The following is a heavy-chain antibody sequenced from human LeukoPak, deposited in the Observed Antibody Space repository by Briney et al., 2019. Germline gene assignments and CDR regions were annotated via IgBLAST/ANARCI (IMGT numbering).Heavy chain of an antibody. V-gene: IGHV3-23*01. D-gene: IGHD6-13*01. Sequence: GGSLRLSCAASGFTFSSYAMSWVRQAPGKGPEWVSTVSGSGDSTYYADSEKGRFTISRDNSKNTLYLQMNSLRAEDTAVYYCAKPPPDSSSWLFDFWGQGTLVTVSS. J-gene: IGHJ4*02. CDR2: VSGSGDST. CDR3: AKPPPDSSSWLFDF. CDR1: GFTFSSYA.